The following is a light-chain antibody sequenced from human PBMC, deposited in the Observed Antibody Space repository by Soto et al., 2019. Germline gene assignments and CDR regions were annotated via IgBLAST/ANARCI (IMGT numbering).Light chain of an antibody. V-gene: IGKV1-39*01. J-gene: IGKJ4*01. Sequence: DIQMTQSPASLSASVGDRVTITCRASQSISRYLNWYLQRPGKAPELLIYAASNLHDGVPSRFSGSGSGTEFTLTISSLQPEDFAVYYCQQTHTTPASTFGRGTPVEVK. CDR1: QSISRY. CDR3: QQTHTTPAST. CDR2: AAS.